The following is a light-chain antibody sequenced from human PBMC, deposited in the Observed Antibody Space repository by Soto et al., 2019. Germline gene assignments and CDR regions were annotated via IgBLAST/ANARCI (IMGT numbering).Light chain of an antibody. V-gene: IGLV2-14*01. CDR1: SSDIGGYNY. Sequence: QSVLTQPASVSGSPGQSITISCTGTSSDIGGYNYVSWYRQNPGKAPKLMIYNVSNRPSGVSNRFSASKSGNTASLTISGLQAEDEADYYCSSYTSSTTLIFGGGTKLTVL. J-gene: IGLJ2*01. CDR3: SSYTSSTTLI. CDR2: NVS.